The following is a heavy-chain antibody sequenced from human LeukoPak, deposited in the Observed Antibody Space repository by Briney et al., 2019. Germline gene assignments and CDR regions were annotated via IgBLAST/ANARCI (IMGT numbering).Heavy chain of an antibody. Sequence: PGGSLRLSCAASGFTFSIFHMSWVRQAPGGGLEWVSAITTSGGNTYYADSVRGRFTISRDDSKNTLFLQMNGLTAEDTAVYYCAKSGYCSSTSCYIHFDYWGQGTLVTVSS. CDR2: ITTSGGNT. CDR3: AKSGYCSSTSCYIHFDY. CDR1: GFTFSIFH. J-gene: IGHJ4*02. V-gene: IGHV3-23*01. D-gene: IGHD2-2*02.